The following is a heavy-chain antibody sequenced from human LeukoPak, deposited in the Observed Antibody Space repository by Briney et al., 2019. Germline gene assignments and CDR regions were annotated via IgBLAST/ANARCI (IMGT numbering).Heavy chain of an antibody. J-gene: IGHJ4*02. CDR3: ARGGRGYCTSISCYSLDY. V-gene: IGHV5-51*01. D-gene: IGHD2-2*01. CDR1: GYRFTSYW. CDR2: IYPGDSDT. Sequence: GGSLQISCKGSGYRFTSYWIGWVRQMPGKGLEWMGIIYPGDSDTRYSPSFQGQVTISADKSISTAYLQWSSLKASDTAMYYCARGGRGYCTSISCYSLDYWGQGTLVTVSS.